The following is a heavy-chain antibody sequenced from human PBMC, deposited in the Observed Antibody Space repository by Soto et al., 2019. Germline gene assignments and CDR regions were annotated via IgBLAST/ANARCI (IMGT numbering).Heavy chain of an antibody. J-gene: IGHJ6*02. CDR1: GYTFNEYY. V-gene: IGHV1-2*02. CDR3: ARRLGGGGDYFYGMDV. CDR2: INPNSGGT. Sequence: QVQLVQSGAEVKKPGASVKVSCKTSGYTFNEYYIHWMRQVPGQGPEWMGWINPNSGGTKFAKKFKGGITTSGDTSIRTAYMELSGLRSDATALYYWARRLGGGGDYFYGMDVWGQGTAVTVSS. D-gene: IGHD3-10*01.